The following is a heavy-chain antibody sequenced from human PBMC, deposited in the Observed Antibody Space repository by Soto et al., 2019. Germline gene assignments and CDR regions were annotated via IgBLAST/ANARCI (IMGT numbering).Heavy chain of an antibody. Sequence: GWSLRLSCAASGFTFSSYGMHWVRQAPGKGLEWVAFISYDGSNKYYADSVKGRFTISRDNSKNTLYLQMNSLRAEDTAVYYGAKGDGSGGMDVWGQGTTVTVS. CDR3: AKGDGSGGMDV. J-gene: IGHJ6*02. D-gene: IGHD3-10*01. V-gene: IGHV3-30*18. CDR1: GFTFSSYG. CDR2: ISYDGSNK.